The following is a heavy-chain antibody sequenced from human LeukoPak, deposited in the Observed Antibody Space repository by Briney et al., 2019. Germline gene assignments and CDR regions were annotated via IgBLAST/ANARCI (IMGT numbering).Heavy chain of an antibody. CDR2: IYTSGST. CDR3: ARRGVGARALWFDP. CDR1: GGSISSYY. D-gene: IGHD1-26*01. J-gene: IGHJ5*02. V-gene: IGHV4-4*09. Sequence: SETLSLTCTVSGGSISSYYWSWIRQPPGKGLEWIGYIYTSGSTNYNPSLKSQVTISVDTSKNQFSLKLSSVTAADTAVYYCARRGVGARALWFDPWGQGTLVTVSS.